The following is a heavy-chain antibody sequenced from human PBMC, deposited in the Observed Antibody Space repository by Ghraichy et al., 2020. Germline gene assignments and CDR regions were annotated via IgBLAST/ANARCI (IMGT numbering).Heavy chain of an antibody. CDR2: INPNSGGT. J-gene: IGHJ6*03. Sequence: ASVKVSFKASGYTFIGYYMHWVRQAPGQGLEWMGRINPNSGGTSYARKFQGRVTMTRDTSISTAYMELSSLRSDDAAVYHCARDGSSTAPTSWVYYYMDVWGKGTTVTVSS. V-gene: IGHV1-2*06. D-gene: IGHD6-6*01. CDR3: ARDGSSTAPTSWVYYYMDV. CDR1: GYTFIGYY.